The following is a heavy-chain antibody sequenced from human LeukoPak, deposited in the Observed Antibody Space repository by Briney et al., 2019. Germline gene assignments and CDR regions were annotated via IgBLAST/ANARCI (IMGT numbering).Heavy chain of an antibody. V-gene: IGHV4-34*01. D-gene: IGHD1-1*01. CDR1: GFTFSSYW. J-gene: IGHJ5*02. Sequence: GSLRLSCAASGFTFSSYWMSWVRQPPGKGLEWIGEINHSGSTNYNPSLKSRVTISVDTSKNQFSLKLSSVTAADTAVYYCARDQRIPTATFWFDPWGQGTLVTVSS. CDR2: INHSGST. CDR3: ARDQRIPTATFWFDP.